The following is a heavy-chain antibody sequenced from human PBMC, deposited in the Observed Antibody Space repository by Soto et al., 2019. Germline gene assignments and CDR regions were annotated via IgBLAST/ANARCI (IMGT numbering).Heavy chain of an antibody. CDR3: ARHLWSYYYGMDV. CDR1: GGSISSGDYY. Sequence: SETLSLTCTVSGGSISSGDYYWSWIRQPPGKGLEWIGYIYYSGSTYYNPSLKSRVTISVDTSKNQFSLKLSTVTAADTAVYYCARHLWSYYYGMDVWGQGTTVTVSS. D-gene: IGHD3-10*01. V-gene: IGHV4-30-4*01. CDR2: IYYSGST. J-gene: IGHJ6*02.